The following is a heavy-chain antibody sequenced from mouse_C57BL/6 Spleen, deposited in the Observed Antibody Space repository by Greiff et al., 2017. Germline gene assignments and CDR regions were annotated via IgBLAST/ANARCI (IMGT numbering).Heavy chain of an antibody. V-gene: IGHV1-7*01. CDR3: ARKLKYYGSSFDY. Sequence: QVQLQQSGAELAKPGASVTLSCKASGYTITSYWMHWVKQRPGQGLDWIGYINHSSGYTKYNPKLKDKATLTADKSSSTAYMQLSGLTYENSAVYNCARKLKYYGSSFDYWGQGTTLTVSS. J-gene: IGHJ2*01. CDR1: GYTITSYW. D-gene: IGHD1-1*01. CDR2: INHSSGYT.